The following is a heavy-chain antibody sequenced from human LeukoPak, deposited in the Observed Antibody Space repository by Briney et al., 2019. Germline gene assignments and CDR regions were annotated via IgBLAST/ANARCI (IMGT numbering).Heavy chain of an antibody. V-gene: IGHV7-4-1*02. Sequence: ASVKVSCKASGYTFTSYGISWVRQAPGQGLEWMGWINTNTGNPTYAQGFTGRFVFSLDTSVSTAYLQISSLKAEDTAVYYCARNVDTAMVFPFSFDYWGQGTLVTVSS. J-gene: IGHJ4*02. CDR1: GYTFTSYG. CDR2: INTNTGNP. D-gene: IGHD5-18*01. CDR3: ARNVDTAMVFPFSFDY.